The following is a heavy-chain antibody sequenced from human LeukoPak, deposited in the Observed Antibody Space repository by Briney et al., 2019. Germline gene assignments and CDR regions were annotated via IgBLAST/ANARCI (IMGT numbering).Heavy chain of an antibody. V-gene: IGHV6-1*01. CDR2: TYYRSRWYN. Sequence: SQTLSLTCAISGDIFSSKSAAWNWLRQSPSRGLEWLGRTYYRSRWYNDYAESVKSLITINPDTSKNQFSLQLNSVTPEDTAVYYCARFLSTTWFLNWFDPWGQGTRVTVSS. CDR3: ARFLSTTWFLNWFDP. D-gene: IGHD6-13*01. J-gene: IGHJ5*02. CDR1: GDIFSSKSAA.